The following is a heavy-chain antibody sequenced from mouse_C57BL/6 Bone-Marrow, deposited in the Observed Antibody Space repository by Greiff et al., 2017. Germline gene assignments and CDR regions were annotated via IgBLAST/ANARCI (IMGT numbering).Heavy chain of an antibody. Sequence: VQLQQSGAELVRPGASVKLSCTASGFNIKDDYMHWVKQRPEQGLEWIGWMDPENGDTEYASKLQGKATLTADTSSNTAYLQLSSLTSEDTAVYYCTTGYFDYWGQGTTLTVSS. CDR1: GFNIKDDY. J-gene: IGHJ2*01. CDR3: TTGYFDY. V-gene: IGHV14-4*01. CDR2: MDPENGDT.